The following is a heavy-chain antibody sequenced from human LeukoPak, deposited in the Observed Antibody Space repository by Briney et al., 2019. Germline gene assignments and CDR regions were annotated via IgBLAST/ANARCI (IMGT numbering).Heavy chain of an antibody. D-gene: IGHD2-15*01. Sequence: ASVKVSCKASGYTFTGYYIHWVRQAPGQGLEWMGWINPNSGGTNYAQKFQGRVTMTRDTSISTAYMELSRLRSDDTAVYYCAREGPTRYCSGGSCYSGIFPLQHWGQGTLVTVSS. CDR1: GYTFTGYY. CDR3: AREGPTRYCSGGSCYSGIFPLQH. J-gene: IGHJ1*01. CDR2: INPNSGGT. V-gene: IGHV1-2*02.